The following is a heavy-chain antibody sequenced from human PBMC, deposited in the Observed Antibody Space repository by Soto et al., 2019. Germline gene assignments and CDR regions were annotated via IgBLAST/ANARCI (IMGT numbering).Heavy chain of an antibody. CDR1: GFSLSTSGMC. J-gene: IGHJ4*02. CDR3: ARMFACHGAAVAGTCSDY. CDR2: IDWDDDK. Sequence: SGPTLVNPTQTLTLTCTFSGFSLSTSGMCVSWIRQPPGKALEWLARIDWDDDKYYSTSLKTRLTISKDTSKNQVVLTMTNMDPVDTATYYCARMFACHGAAVAGTCSDYWGQGTLVTVSS. D-gene: IGHD6-19*01. V-gene: IGHV2-70*11.